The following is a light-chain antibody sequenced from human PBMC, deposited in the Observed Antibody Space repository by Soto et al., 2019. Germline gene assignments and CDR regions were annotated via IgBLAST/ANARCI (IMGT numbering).Light chain of an antibody. V-gene: IGKV1-39*01. CDR1: QSISSY. Sequence: DIQMTQSPSSLSASVGDRVTITCRASQSISSYLNWYQQNPGKAPQLLIYGASSLQSGVPSRFSGSGSGTDFTLTISSLQPEDFATYYCQQSDSTPRTFGQGTKGEIK. CDR2: GAS. J-gene: IGKJ1*01. CDR3: QQSDSTPRT.